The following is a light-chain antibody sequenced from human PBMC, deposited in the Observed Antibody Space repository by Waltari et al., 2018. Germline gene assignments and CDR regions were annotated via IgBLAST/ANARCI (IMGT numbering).Light chain of an antibody. CDR1: QDVSIN. Sequence: EIVMTQSPATLSVSPGERATLSCKASQDVSINSAWYQQKPGQAPRLLIYDASTRATGVPARFSGSGSGTEFTLTISSLQSEDFAVYFCQRYNNWVTFGGGTKVQIK. CDR2: DAS. J-gene: IGKJ4*01. V-gene: IGKV3-15*01. CDR3: QRYNNWVT.